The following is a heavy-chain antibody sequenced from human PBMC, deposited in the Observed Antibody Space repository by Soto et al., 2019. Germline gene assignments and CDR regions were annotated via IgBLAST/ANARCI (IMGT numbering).Heavy chain of an antibody. CDR1: GFTFSIYA. CDR2: ISGSGGST. V-gene: IGHV3-23*01. Sequence: GGSLRLSCAASGFTFSIYAMSWVRQAPGKGLDWVSSISGSGGSTYYADSVKGRFTVSRDNSENILSLQMNSLRAEDTAVYYCAKGRYDSSGYYYGSWGQGTQVTVSS. J-gene: IGHJ5*02. D-gene: IGHD3-22*01. CDR3: AKGRYDSSGYYYGS.